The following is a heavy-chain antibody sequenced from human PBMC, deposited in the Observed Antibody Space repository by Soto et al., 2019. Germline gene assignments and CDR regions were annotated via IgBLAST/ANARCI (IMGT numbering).Heavy chain of an antibody. CDR1: GYTFTNYG. Sequence: QVQLLQSGAEVKKPGASVKVSCKASGYTFTNYGITWVRQAPGQGLEWMGWISAYNGDTHYTQRLQGRVTMTTDTCTTPAYMELRGLRSDDTAVYSCARVRQRVGYFYTYMDVWGKGTTVTSSS. CDR2: ISAYNGDT. D-gene: IGHD6-6*01. CDR3: ARVRQRVGYFYTYMDV. J-gene: IGHJ6*03. V-gene: IGHV1-18*01.